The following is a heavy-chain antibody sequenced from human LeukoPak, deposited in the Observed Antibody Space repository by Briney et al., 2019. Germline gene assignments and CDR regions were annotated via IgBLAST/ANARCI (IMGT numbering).Heavy chain of an antibody. CDR1: GFTFSSYA. Sequence: QPGGSLRLSCAASGFTFSSYAMSWVRQAPRKGLEWVSAISGSGGSTYYADSVKGRFTISRDNSKNTLYLQMNSLRAEDTAVYYCAKGQGRHYYYYGMDVWGQGTTVTVSS. V-gene: IGHV3-23*01. D-gene: IGHD1-1*01. CDR3: AKGQGRHYYYYGMDV. J-gene: IGHJ6*02. CDR2: ISGSGGST.